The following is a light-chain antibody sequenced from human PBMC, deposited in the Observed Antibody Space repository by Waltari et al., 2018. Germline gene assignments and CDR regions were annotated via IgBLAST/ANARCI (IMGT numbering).Light chain of an antibody. J-gene: IGLJ3*02. Sequence: QSALTQPASVSGSPGQSITISCSGTSSDIGAYKHVSWYQQHPGKAPKLMIYEVSNRPSGVSNRFSGSESGNTASLTSSGLQADDESHYYCTSFTSSATWVFGGGTKVTVL. CDR2: EVS. V-gene: IGLV2-14*01. CDR3: TSFTSSATWV. CDR1: SSDIGAYKH.